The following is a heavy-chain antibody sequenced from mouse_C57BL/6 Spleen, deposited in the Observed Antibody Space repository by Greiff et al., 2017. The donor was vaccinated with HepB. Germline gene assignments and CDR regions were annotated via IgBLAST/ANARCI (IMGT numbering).Heavy chain of an antibody. CDR1: GYTFTSYW. J-gene: IGHJ3*01. CDR2: IDPSDSYT. CDR3: ARENYDKAWFAY. V-gene: IGHV1-59*01. D-gene: IGHD2-4*01. Sequence: QVQLQQPGAELVRPGTSVKLSCKASGYTFTSYWMHWVKQRPGQGLEWIGVIDPSDSYTNYNQKFKGKATLTVDTSSSTAYMQLSSLTSEDSAVYYCARENYDKAWFAYWGQGTLVTVSA.